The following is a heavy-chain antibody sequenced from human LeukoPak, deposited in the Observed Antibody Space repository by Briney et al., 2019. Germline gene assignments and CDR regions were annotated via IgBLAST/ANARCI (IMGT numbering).Heavy chain of an antibody. V-gene: IGHV4-39*07. J-gene: IGHJ4*02. CDR2: IYYSGST. CDR1: GGSISSSSYY. Sequence: PSETLSLTCTVSGGSISSSSYYWGWIRQPPGKGLEWIGSIYYSGSTYYNPSLKSRVTISVDTSKNQFSLKLSSVTAADTAVYYCARDFGSGFGTYTSFDYWGQGTLVTVSS. CDR3: ARDFGSGFGTYTSFDY. D-gene: IGHD3-10*01.